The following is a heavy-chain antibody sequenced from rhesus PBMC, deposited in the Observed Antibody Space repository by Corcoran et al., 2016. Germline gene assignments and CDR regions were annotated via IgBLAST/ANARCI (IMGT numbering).Heavy chain of an antibody. CDR1: GYSINSGYG. J-gene: IGHJ3*01. CDR2: IGGSIAGT. D-gene: IGHD6-25*01. V-gene: IGHV4-127*01. CDR3: ARDLGIAAAGIGAFDF. Sequence: QVQLQESGPGLVKPSETLSLTCAVSGYSINSGYGWSWIRRPPGKGLGWIGFIGGSIAGTNYNPSLKSRVTISKDTSKNQFSLKLSSVTAADTAVFYCARDLGIAAAGIGAFDFWGQGLRVTVSS.